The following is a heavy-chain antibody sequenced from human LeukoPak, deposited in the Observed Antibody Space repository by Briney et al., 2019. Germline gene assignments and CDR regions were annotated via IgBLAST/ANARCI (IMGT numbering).Heavy chain of an antibody. D-gene: IGHD1-26*01. V-gene: IGHV3-21*01. CDR2: ISSSSSYI. Sequence: GGSLRLSCAASGFTFSSYSMTWVRQAPGKGLEWVSSISSSSSYIYYADSVKGRFTISRDNAKNSLYLQMNSLRAEDTAVYYCARSGLGPLYYGMDVWGQGTTVTVSS. CDR3: ARSGLGPLYYGMDV. J-gene: IGHJ6*02. CDR1: GFTFSSYS.